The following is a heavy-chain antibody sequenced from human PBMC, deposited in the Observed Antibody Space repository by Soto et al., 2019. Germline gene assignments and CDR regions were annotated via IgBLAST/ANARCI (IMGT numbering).Heavy chain of an antibody. CDR3: ARRYGYSFDY. J-gene: IGHJ4*02. V-gene: IGHV4-59*08. Sequence: QVQLQESGPGLVKPSETLSLTCTVSGGSISSYYWSWIRQPPGKGLEWIGYIYNSGRTNYNPSLRSRDTITXDTSKNQFSLKLSSVTAADTAVYYCARRYGYSFDYWGQGTLVTVSS. CDR1: GGSISSYY. D-gene: IGHD1-1*01. CDR2: IYNSGRT.